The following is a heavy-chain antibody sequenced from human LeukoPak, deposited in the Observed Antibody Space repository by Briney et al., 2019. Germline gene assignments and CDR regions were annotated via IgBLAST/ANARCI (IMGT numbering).Heavy chain of an antibody. V-gene: IGHV1-18*01. CDR1: GYTFTSYG. CDR2: ISAYNGNT. CDR3: ARDRRPPYRYSGSHFDY. Sequence: ASVKVSCKASGYTFTSYGISWVRQAPGQGLEWMGWISAYNGNTNYAQKLQGRVTMTTDTSTSTAYMELRSLRSDDTAVYYCARDRRPPYRYSGSHFDYWGQGTLVTVSS. J-gene: IGHJ4*02. D-gene: IGHD1-26*01.